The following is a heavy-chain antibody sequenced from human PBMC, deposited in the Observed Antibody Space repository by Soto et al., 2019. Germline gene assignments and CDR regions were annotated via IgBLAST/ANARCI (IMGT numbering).Heavy chain of an antibody. J-gene: IGHJ4*02. CDR3: AKGIVVVVAATPGADY. Sequence: PGGALRLSCAASGFTFSSYAMSWVRQAPGKGLEWVSAISGSGGSTYYADSVKGRFTISRDNSKNTLYLQMNSLRAEDTAVYYCAKGIVVVVAATPGADYWGQGTLVTVSS. CDR1: GFTFSSYA. V-gene: IGHV3-23*01. CDR2: ISGSGGST. D-gene: IGHD2-15*01.